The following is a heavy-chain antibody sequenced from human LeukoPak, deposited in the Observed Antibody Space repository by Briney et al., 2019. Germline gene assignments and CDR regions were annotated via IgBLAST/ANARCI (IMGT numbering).Heavy chain of an antibody. D-gene: IGHD3-10*01. CDR3: ARHESSGSTHYNWFDP. CDR2: IYYSGST. J-gene: IGHJ5*02. CDR1: GDSISSSSYY. V-gene: IGHV4-39*01. Sequence: SETLSLTCTVSGDSISSSSYYWGWIRQPPGKGLEWIGSIYYSGSTYYTTSLKRRVTISVDTTKNQFSLKLNSVTAADTAVYYCARHESSGSTHYNWFDPWGQGTLVTVSS.